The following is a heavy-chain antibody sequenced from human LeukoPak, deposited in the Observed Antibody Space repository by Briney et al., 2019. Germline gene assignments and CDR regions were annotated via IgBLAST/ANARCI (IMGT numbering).Heavy chain of an antibody. Sequence: SETLSLTCTVSGGSISSSSYYWGWIRQPPGKGLEWIGSIYYSGSTYYNPSLKSRVTISVDTSKNQFSLKLSSVTAADTAVYYCARYSSGWYEIDYWGQGTLVTVSS. J-gene: IGHJ4*02. CDR3: ARYSSGWYEIDY. CDR1: GGSISSSSYY. CDR2: IYYSGST. D-gene: IGHD6-19*01. V-gene: IGHV4-39*07.